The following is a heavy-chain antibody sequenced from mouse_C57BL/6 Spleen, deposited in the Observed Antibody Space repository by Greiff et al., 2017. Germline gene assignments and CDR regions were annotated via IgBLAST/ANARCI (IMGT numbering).Heavy chain of an antibody. V-gene: IGHV1-53*01. CDR2: INPSNGGT. D-gene: IGHD2-3*01. J-gene: IGHJ1*03. CDR1: GYTFTSYW. CDR3: ERMGDDGCVAWYFDV. Sequence: VQLQQSGTELVKPGASVKLSCKASGYTFTSYWMHWVKQRPGQGLEWIGNINPSNGGTNYNEKFKSKATLTVDKSSSTAYMQLSSLTSEDSAVYYCERMGDDGCVAWYFDVWGTGTTVTVSS.